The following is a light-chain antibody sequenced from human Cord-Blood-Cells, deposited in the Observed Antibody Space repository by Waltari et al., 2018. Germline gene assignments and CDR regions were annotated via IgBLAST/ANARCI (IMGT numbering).Light chain of an antibody. CDR3: SSYTGGSTRV. Sequence: QSALTQPASVSGSPGQSITISCTGTSSDVGGYNHVSWYQQHPGKAPKLMIYEVSNRPSEVSNRFSGSKSCNTASLTISGLQAEDEADYYCSSYTGGSTRVFGTGTKVTVL. CDR2: EVS. CDR1: SSDVGGYNH. V-gene: IGLV2-14*01. J-gene: IGLJ1*01.